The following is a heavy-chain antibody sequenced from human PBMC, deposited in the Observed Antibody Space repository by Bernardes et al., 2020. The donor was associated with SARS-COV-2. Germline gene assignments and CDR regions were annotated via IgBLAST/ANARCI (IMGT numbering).Heavy chain of an antibody. D-gene: IGHD2-8*01. J-gene: IGHJ5*02. Sequence: GGAPRPSFSASGVPFRNPRFSWGRQAPGEGPGWGSRLNPDGSSTNYADSVKGRFTTYRDNAKNTLFLQMSSLRAEDTAMYYCARDLGYCTNGVCSPWGQGTLVTVSS. CDR2: LNPDGSST. V-gene: IGHV3-74*01. CDR3: ARDLGYCTNGVCSP. CDR1: GVPFRNPR.